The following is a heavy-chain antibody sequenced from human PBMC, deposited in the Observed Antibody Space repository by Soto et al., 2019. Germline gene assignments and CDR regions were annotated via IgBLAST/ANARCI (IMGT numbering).Heavy chain of an antibody. CDR2: IYYSGST. J-gene: IGHJ6*03. V-gene: IGHV4-59*01. CDR3: ARNFRYGDYPNYYYYYMDV. Sequence: PSETLSLTCTVSGGSISSYYWSWIRQPPGKGLEWIGYIYYSGSTNYNPSPKSRVTISVDTSKNQFSLKLSSVTAADTAVYYCARNFRYGDYPNYYYYYMDVWGKGTTVTVS. CDR1: GGSISSYY. D-gene: IGHD4-17*01.